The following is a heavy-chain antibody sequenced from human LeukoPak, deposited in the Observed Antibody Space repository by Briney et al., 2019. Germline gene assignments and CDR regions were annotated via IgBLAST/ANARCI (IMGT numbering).Heavy chain of an antibody. CDR1: GFTFSSYS. J-gene: IGHJ4*02. Sequence: PGGSLRLSCAASGFTFSSYSMNWVRQAPGKGLEWVSYISSSSSTIYYADSVKGRFTISRDNAKNSLYLQMSSLRAEDTAVYYCARDPATYYYDSSGVEFDYWGQGTLVTVSS. CDR2: ISSSSSTI. CDR3: ARDPATYYYDSSGVEFDY. V-gene: IGHV3-48*01. D-gene: IGHD3-22*01.